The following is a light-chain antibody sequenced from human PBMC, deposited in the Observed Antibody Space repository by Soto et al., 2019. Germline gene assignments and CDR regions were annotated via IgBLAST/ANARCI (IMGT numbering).Light chain of an antibody. Sequence: IVLTQSPLSLPVPPVEPSSISLSSRPSLQHSNGYNYLDWYLQKPGQSPQLLIHLASNRASGVPVRFSGSGSGTDFTLNISRVEAEDVGLYYCMQGVQMPPITFGQGTRLEI. J-gene: IGKJ5*01. V-gene: IGKV2-28*01. CDR2: LAS. CDR1: PSLQHSNGYNY. CDR3: MQGVQMPPIT.